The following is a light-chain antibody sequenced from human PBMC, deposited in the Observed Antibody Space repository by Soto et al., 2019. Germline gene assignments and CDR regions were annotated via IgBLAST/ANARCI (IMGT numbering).Light chain of an antibody. CDR2: DAS. V-gene: IGKV3-11*01. J-gene: IGKJ5*01. CDR3: QKRSNWPPS. CDR1: QSVSSY. Sequence: EIVLTQSPATLSLSPVERSTLSCRASQSVSSYLALYQQKPGQAPRLLIYDASNRATGIPARFSGSGSGTAFTLTISSLEPEDFAVYYCQKRSNWPPSFGQGTRLEIK.